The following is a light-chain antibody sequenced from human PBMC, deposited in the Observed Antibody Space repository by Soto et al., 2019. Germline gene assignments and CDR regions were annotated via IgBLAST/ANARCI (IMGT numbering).Light chain of an antibody. V-gene: IGKV2-28*01. CDR2: LGS. CDR3: MQALQSPWA. CDR1: QSLLHSNGYNY. Sequence: DIVMTQSPLSLPVTPGEPASISCRSSQSLLHSNGYNYLDWYLQKPGQSPQLLIYLGSNRASRGPDRFSGSGSGTDFTLKISRVEAEDVGVYYCMQALQSPWAFGQGTKVEIK. J-gene: IGKJ1*01.